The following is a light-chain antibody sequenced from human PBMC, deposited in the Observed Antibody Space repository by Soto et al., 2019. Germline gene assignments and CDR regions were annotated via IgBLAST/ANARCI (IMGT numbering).Light chain of an antibody. J-gene: IGKJ1*01. CDR3: QQYGTFPRT. CDR2: VAS. V-gene: IGKV3-20*01. Sequence: EIVLTQSPGTLSLSPGERATLSCRASQSVSANYLAWYQQKPGQATRLLIYVASTRATGIPDRFSGSGSGADFTLTISRLEPEDFAVYYCQQYGTFPRTFGQGTKVEIK. CDR1: QSVSANY.